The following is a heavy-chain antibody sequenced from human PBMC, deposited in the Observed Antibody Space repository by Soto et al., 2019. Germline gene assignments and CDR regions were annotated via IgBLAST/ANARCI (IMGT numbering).Heavy chain of an antibody. CDR1: GFTFSSYG. D-gene: IGHD3-22*01. V-gene: IGHV3-33*01. CDR2: IWYDGSNK. J-gene: IGHJ4*02. Sequence: QVQLVESGGGVVQPGRSLRLSCAASGFTFSSYGMRWVRQAPGKGLEWVAVIWYDGSNKYYADSVKGRFTISRDNSKNTLYLQMNSLRAEDTAVYYCARNAYYYDSSGYYYDYWGQGTLVTVSS. CDR3: ARNAYYYDSSGYYYDY.